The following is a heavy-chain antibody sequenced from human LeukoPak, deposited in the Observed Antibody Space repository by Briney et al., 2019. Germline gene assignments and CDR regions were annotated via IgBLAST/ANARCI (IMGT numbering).Heavy chain of an antibody. CDR3: TRRGQVVGSYYFDY. J-gene: IGHJ4*02. D-gene: IGHD1-26*01. CDR1: GFTFSGSA. V-gene: IGHV3-73*01. CDR2: IRSKANSYAT. Sequence: GGSLRLSCAASGFTFSGSAMHWVRQASGKGLEWVGRIRSKANSYATAYAASVKGRFTISRDDSKNTAYLQMNSLKTEDTAVYYCTRRGQVVGSYYFDYWGQGTLVTVSS.